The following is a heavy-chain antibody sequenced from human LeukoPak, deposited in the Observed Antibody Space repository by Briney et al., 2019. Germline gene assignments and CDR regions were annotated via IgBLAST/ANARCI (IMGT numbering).Heavy chain of an antibody. CDR3: EGRRMSSRVDY. D-gene: IGHD1-26*01. CDR2: INSDGSST. J-gene: IGHJ4*02. Sequence: GGSLRLSCAASGFTFSSYWMHWVRQAPGKGLVWVSRINSDGSSTSYADSVKGRFTISRDNAKNTLHLQMNSLRAEDTAVYYCEGRRMSSRVDYWGPGTLVTVSS. CDR1: GFTFSSYW. V-gene: IGHV3-74*01.